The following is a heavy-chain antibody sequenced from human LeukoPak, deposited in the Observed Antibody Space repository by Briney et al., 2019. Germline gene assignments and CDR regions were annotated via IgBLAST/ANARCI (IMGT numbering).Heavy chain of an antibody. D-gene: IGHD6-19*01. CDR1: GFTFSSYS. CDR3: ARDRGWYGGFDY. V-gene: IGHV3-21*01. J-gene: IGHJ4*02. CDR2: ISSSSSYI. Sequence: PGGSLRLSCAASGFTFSSYSMNWVRQAPGKGLEWVSSISSSSSYIYYADSVKGRFTISRDNAKNSLYLQMNSLRAEDTAVYYCARDRGWYGGFDYWGQGTLVTVSS.